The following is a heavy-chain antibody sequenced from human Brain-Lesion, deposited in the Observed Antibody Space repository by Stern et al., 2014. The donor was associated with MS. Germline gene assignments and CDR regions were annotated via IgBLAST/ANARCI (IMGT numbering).Heavy chain of an antibody. V-gene: IGHV3-11*01. J-gene: IGHJ4*02. CDR2: ISRSGSII. CDR1: GFPFSDSY. D-gene: IGHD4-17*01. CDR3: AMYGDSPFDY. Sequence: VQLVESGGGLVKPGGSLRLSCEASGFPFSDSYMNWIRQAPGKGLDGVSHISRSGSIIYYADSVKGRFTISRDNAKNSLYLQMNSLRAEDTAVYYCAMYGDSPFDYWGQGTLVTVSS.